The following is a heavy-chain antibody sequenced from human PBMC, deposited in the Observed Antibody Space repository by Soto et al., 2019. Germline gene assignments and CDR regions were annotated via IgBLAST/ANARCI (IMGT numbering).Heavy chain of an antibody. V-gene: IGHV3-23*01. D-gene: IGHD3-22*01. CDR1: GFTFSSYD. Sequence: GGSLRLSCAASGFTFSSYDMSWVRQAPGKGLEWVSAISGSGGSTYYADSVKGRFTISRDNSKNTLYLQMNSLRAEDTAVYYCAKVGLYYYDSSGYYFDYWGQGTLVTVSS. CDR2: ISGSGGST. CDR3: AKVGLYYYDSSGYYFDY. J-gene: IGHJ4*02.